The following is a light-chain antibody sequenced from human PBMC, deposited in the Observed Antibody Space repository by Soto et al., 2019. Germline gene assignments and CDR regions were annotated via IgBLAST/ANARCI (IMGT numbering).Light chain of an antibody. Sequence: DIQMTQSPSSLSASVGDRVTLTCRASQSISTYLNWYQQKPGKAPDLLIYKASTLKSGVPSRFSGSGSGTEFTLTISSLQPDDFATYYCQHYNSYSEAFGQGTKGDIK. CDR2: KAS. J-gene: IGKJ1*01. CDR3: QHYNSYSEA. V-gene: IGKV1-5*03. CDR1: QSISTY.